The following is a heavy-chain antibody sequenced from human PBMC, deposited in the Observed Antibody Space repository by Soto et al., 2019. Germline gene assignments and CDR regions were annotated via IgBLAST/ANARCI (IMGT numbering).Heavy chain of an antibody. D-gene: IGHD6-19*01. J-gene: IGHJ4*02. V-gene: IGHV5-51*01. CDR1: GYSFTGFW. CDR2: IYPRDSDI. CDR3: ARQHPLDSRVWYD. Sequence: XESLKISFKVVGYSFTGFWIGWVRQMPGKGLEWVASIYPRDSDIRYNPSFQGQVTISADRSTATAYLQWSSLKASDTAIYYCARQHPLDSRVWYDWGQGTLVTVSS.